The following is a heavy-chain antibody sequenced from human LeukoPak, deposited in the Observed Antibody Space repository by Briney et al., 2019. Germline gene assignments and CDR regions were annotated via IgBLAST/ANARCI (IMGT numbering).Heavy chain of an antibody. CDR1: GYTFTSYV. Sequence: ASVKISCKASGYTFTSYVLNWVRQAPGRGLECMGWINTNTGNPTYAQGFTGRFVFSLDTSVSTAYLQISSLKAEDTALYYCARASTPKVGATIYYFDYWGQGTLVTVSS. CDR2: INTNTGNP. V-gene: IGHV7-4-1*02. CDR3: ARASTPKVGATIYYFDY. D-gene: IGHD1-26*01. J-gene: IGHJ4*02.